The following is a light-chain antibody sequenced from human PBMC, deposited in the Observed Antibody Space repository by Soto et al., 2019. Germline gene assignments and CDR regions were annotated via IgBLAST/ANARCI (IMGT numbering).Light chain of an antibody. V-gene: IGKV3-15*01. CDR1: QSVSSN. CDR2: GVS. Sequence: IVLTQSPGPLSVSPGERATLSCRASQSVSSNLAWYQQKPGQAPRLLIYGVSTRATGTPARFSGSGSGTEFTLTITSLQSEDFAVYYCQQYKDWPPWTFGQGTKVDIK. CDR3: QQYKDWPPWT. J-gene: IGKJ1*01.